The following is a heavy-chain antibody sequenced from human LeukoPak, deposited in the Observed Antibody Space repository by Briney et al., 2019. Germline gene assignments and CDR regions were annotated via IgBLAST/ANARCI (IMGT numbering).Heavy chain of an antibody. V-gene: IGHV3-23*01. CDR2: ISGGGGST. D-gene: IGHD5-24*01. J-gene: IGHJ4*03. Sequence: GGSLRLSCAASGFTFRSYAMAWVRQAPGKGLEWVSTISGGGGSTYYADSVKGRFTISRDNSENTLYLQMNSLRAGDTAVYYCAKDEAYNYVGYFNYWGQGTTVTVSS. CDR3: AKDEAYNYVGYFNY. CDR1: GFTFRSYA.